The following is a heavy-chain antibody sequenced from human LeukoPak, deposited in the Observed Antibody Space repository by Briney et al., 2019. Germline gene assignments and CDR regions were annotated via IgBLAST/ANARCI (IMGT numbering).Heavy chain of an antibody. D-gene: IGHD1-26*01. CDR2: INPSGGST. CDR1: GYTFTTYY. Sequence: ASVKVSCKASGYTFTTYYIHWVRQAPGQGLEWMGIINPSGGSTTYAQKFQGRVTMTRDTSTSTAYMELSSLRSEDTAVYYCTFSGSYRGRDNWFDPWGQGILVTVSS. CDR3: TFSGSYRGRDNWFDP. J-gene: IGHJ5*02. V-gene: IGHV1-46*01.